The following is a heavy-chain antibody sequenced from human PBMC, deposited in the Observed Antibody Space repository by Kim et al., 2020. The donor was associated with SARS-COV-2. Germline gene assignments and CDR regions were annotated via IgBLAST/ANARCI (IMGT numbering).Heavy chain of an antibody. D-gene: IGHD2-2*01. CDR1: GFTFSSYS. V-gene: IGHV3-21*01. Sequence: GGSLRLSCAASGFTFSSYSMNWVRQAPGKGLEWVSSISSSSSYIYYADSVKGRFTISRDNAKNSLYLQMNSLRAEDTAVYYCARSNKYQLQGGYYGMDVWGQGTTVTVSS. CDR3: ARSNKYQLQGGYYGMDV. CDR2: ISSSSSYI. J-gene: IGHJ6*02.